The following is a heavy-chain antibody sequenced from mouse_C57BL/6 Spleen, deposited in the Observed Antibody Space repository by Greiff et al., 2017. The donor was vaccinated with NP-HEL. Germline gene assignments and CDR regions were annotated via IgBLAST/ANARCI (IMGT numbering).Heavy chain of an antibody. V-gene: IGHV5-6*01. J-gene: IGHJ2*01. D-gene: IGHD2-1*01. CDR3: ARQDGNNFDY. Sequence: EVNVVESGGDLVKPGGSLKLSCAASGFTFSSYGMSWVRQTPDKRLEWVATISSGGSYTYYPDSVKGRFTISRDNAKNTLYLQMSSLKSEDTAMYYCARQDGNNFDYWGQGTTLTVSS. CDR1: GFTFSSYG. CDR2: ISSGGSYT.